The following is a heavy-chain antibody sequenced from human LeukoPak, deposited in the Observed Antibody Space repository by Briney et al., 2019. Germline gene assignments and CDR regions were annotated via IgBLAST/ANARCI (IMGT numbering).Heavy chain of an antibody. CDR2: IKEDGSAT. V-gene: IGHV3-7*04. CDR1: GXTFSTYW. CDR3: ARDSPGYLAYDS. J-gene: IGHJ4*02. Sequence: PGGSLRLSCAASGXTFSTYWMTWVRQAPGKGPEWVANIKEDGSATYYVDSVKGRFTISRDNAKKSLYLQMNSLRAEDMAVYYCARDSPGYLAYDSWGQGTLVTVSS. D-gene: IGHD1-1*01.